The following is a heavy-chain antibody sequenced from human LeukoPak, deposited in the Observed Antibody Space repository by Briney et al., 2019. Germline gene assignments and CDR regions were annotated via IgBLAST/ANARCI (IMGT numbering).Heavy chain of an antibody. Sequence: SETLSLTCNVSGASMSNYYWVWIRQPPGKGLEWIGSIYHSGTTYSGSTYYNPSLKSRVTISIDTSKNQFSLRLTSVTAADTAVYFCATLVSTRYYFDYWGQGTLVTVSS. CDR1: GASMSNYY. D-gene: IGHD5/OR15-5a*01. CDR2: IYHSGTTYSGST. V-gene: IGHV4-59*04. CDR3: ATLVSTRYYFDY. J-gene: IGHJ4*02.